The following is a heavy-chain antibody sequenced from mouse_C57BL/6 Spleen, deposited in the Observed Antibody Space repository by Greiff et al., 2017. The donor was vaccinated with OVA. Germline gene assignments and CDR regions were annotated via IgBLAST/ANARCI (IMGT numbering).Heavy chain of an antibody. CDR2: IYPRSGNT. CDR3: ARERVLGDYDAWFAY. V-gene: IGHV1-81*01. CDR1: GYTFTSYG. D-gene: IGHD2-4*01. J-gene: IGHJ3*01. Sequence: QVHVKQSGAELARPGASVKLSCKASGYTFTSYGISWVKQRTGQGLEWIGEIYPRSGNTYYNEQFKGKATLTADKSSSTAYMELRSLTSEDSAVYFCARERVLGDYDAWFAYWGQGTLVTVSA.